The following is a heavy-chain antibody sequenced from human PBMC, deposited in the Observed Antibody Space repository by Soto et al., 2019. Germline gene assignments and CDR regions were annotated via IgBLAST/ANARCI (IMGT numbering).Heavy chain of an antibody. J-gene: IGHJ5*02. Sequence: ASVKVSCKTTGYTFSSYGINWLRQAPGQGLEWMGWISTYNGDTHYAQNFQGRLTMTTDPLTSTAYLDLASLRSDDAAVYFCARDRLPGTGYSDFWGAGSLWFDPWGQGXLVTVYS. D-gene: IGHD3-3*01. V-gene: IGHV1-18*04. CDR1: GYTFSSYG. CDR3: ARDRLPGTGYSDFWGAGSLWFDP. CDR2: ISTYNGDT.